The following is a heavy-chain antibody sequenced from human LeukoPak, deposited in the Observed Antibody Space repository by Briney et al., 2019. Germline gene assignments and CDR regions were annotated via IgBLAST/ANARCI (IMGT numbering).Heavy chain of an antibody. CDR3: AKKGLTTVIPFDY. CDR1: GFTFSSYG. D-gene: IGHD4-17*01. V-gene: IGHV3-30*18. J-gene: IGHJ4*02. Sequence: GGSLRLSCAASGFTFSSYGMHWVRQAPGKGLEWVAVISHDGSNKYYADSVKGRFAISRDNSKNTLYLQMNSLRAEDTAVYYCAKKGLTTVIPFDYWGQGTLVTVSS. CDR2: ISHDGSNK.